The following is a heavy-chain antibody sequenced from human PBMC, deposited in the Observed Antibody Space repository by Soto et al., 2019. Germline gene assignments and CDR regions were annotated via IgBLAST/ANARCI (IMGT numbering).Heavy chain of an antibody. CDR3: ATIGRSHDYGDYSAYYYYYMDV. D-gene: IGHD4-17*01. J-gene: IGHJ6*03. V-gene: IGHV4-4*02. CDR2: IYHSGST. Sequence: PSETLSLTCAVSSGSISSSNWWSWVRQPPGKGLEWIGEIYHSGSTNYNPSLKSRVTISVDKSKNQFSLKLSSVTAADTAVYYCATIGRSHDYGDYSAYYYYYMDVWGKGTTVTVSS. CDR1: SGSISSSNW.